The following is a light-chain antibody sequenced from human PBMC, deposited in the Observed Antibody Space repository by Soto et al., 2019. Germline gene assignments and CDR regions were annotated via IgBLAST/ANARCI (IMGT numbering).Light chain of an antibody. V-gene: IGKV3-20*01. CDR3: QQYGSSGT. J-gene: IGKJ1*01. CDR2: GAS. CDR1: QSVSNNY. Sequence: ERVMTQSPATVSLARGEGSTLSCRASQSVSNNYLAWYQQKPGQAPRLLIYGASNRATGIQDRFSGSGSGTDFTLTIRRLEPEDFAVYYCQQYGSSGTCGQGTKVDIK.